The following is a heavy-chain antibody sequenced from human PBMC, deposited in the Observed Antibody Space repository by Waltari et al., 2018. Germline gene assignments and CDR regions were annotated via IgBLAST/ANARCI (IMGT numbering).Heavy chain of an antibody. CDR3: ARHGDNGWFDP. CDR1: GGSFSGYY. V-gene: IGHV4-34*01. Sequence: QVQLQQWGAGLLKPSETQSLTCAVYGGSFSGYYWSWIRQPPGKGLEWIGEINHSGSTNYNPSLKSRVTISVDTSKNQFSLKLSSVTAADTAVYYCARHGDNGWFDPWGQGTLVTVSS. J-gene: IGHJ5*02. D-gene: IGHD4-17*01. CDR2: INHSGST.